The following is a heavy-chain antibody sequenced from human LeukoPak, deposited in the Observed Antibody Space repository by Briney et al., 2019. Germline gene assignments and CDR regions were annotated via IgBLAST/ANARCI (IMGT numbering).Heavy chain of an antibody. D-gene: IGHD3-10*01. Sequence: GGTLRHSCVDTEYIFSEHYMDRVRKAPGKGLEWVGRIRKKANSYSTDYTASVKGRFTISRDDSKNSLYLQMNSLKTEDTAIYYCVRDGYNVGDSDYWGQGTLVTVSS. J-gene: IGHJ4*01. V-gene: IGHV3-72*01. CDR1: EYIFSEHY. CDR3: VRDGYNVGDSDY. CDR2: IRKKANSYST.